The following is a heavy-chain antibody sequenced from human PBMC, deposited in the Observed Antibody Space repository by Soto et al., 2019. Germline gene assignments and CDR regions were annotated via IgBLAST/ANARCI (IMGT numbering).Heavy chain of an antibody. CDR1: GGSVIIYV. V-gene: IGHV4-59*08. CDR3: ARHKANYDFWRGYYPSWFDP. J-gene: IGHJ5*02. Sequence: KPSGSLSLACTVSGGSVIIYVGSWTLQPPGKGLEWIGYIYYSGSTNYNPSLKSRVTISVDTSKNQFSLKLSSVTAADTAVYYCARHKANYDFWRGYYPSWFDPWGQRTLVTVSS. CDR2: IYYSGST. D-gene: IGHD3-3*01.